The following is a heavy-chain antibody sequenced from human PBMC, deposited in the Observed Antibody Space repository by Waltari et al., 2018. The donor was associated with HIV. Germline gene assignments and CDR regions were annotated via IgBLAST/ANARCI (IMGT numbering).Heavy chain of an antibody. J-gene: IGHJ6*02. Sequence: EVQLVESGGGLIQPGGSRRLCCAASGFTFSDFWMHWVRQVPGKGLVWVSRIRGDGNTPGYADYVKGRFTISRDNAKKTMYLQMNSLRAEDTAVYYCARGDLAVWGQGTTVTVSS. CDR1: GFTFSDFW. CDR2: IRGDGNTP. V-gene: IGHV3-74*01. CDR3: ARGDLAV.